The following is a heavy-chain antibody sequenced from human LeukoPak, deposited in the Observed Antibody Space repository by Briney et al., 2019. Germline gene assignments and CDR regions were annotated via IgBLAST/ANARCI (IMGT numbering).Heavy chain of an antibody. J-gene: IGHJ6*03. V-gene: IGHV4-4*07. D-gene: IGHD6-6*01. CDR2: IYTSGST. CDR3: ARVRSSSSLYYYYYMDV. Sequence: SSETLSLTCTVSGGSISSYYWSWIRQPAGKGLEWVGRIYTSGSTNYNPSLKSRVTMSVDTSKNQFSLKLSSVTAADTAVYYCARVRSSSSLYYYYYMDVWGKGTTVTVSS. CDR1: GGSISSYY.